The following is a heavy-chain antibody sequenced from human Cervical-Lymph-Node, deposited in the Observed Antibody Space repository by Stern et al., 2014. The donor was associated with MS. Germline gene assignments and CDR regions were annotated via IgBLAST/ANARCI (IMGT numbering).Heavy chain of an antibody. J-gene: IGHJ2*01. V-gene: IGHV1-46*01. CDR1: GYTFTNYY. CDR2: IHPPGART. CDR3: ARDPATSGWPFHYFDL. Sequence: QVQLMQSGAGVKKPVASVKISCKASGYTFTNYYVHSVRHPPGHVLDGMGIIHPPGARTFCELKFRVLVALTRDKAASTAYKKISSLTSEDTAFYYWARDPATSGWPFHYFDLWGRGTLVTVSS. D-gene: IGHD6-25*01.